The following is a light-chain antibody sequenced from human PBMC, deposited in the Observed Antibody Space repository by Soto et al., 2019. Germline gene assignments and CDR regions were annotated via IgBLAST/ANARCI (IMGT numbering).Light chain of an antibody. Sequence: QPVLTQPPSVSGAPGQRVTISCTGSSSNIGAGYDVHWYQQLPRTAPKLLIYGDSNRPSGVPDRFSASKSGASASLAITGLQAEDEADYYCQSYDSSLSDSGWVFGGGTKLTVL. CDR1: SSNIGAGYD. J-gene: IGLJ3*02. CDR3: QSYDSSLSDSGWV. V-gene: IGLV1-40*01. CDR2: GDS.